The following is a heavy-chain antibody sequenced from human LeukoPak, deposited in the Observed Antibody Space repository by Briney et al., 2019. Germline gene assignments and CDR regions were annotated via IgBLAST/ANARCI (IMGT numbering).Heavy chain of an antibody. CDR2: IYYSGTT. Sequence: SETLSLTCTVSGGSISGGTYYWTWIRQHPGKGLEWIGSIYYSGTTYYNPSLKSRVTISVDTSKNQFSLKLSSVTAADTAVYYCARFTFGNRDYWGQGTLAIVSS. V-gene: IGHV4-31*03. CDR1: GGSISGGTYY. J-gene: IGHJ4*02. D-gene: IGHD1/OR15-1a*01. CDR3: ARFTFGNRDY.